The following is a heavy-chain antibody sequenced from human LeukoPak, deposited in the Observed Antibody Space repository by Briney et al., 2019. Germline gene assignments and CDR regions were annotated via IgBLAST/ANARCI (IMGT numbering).Heavy chain of an antibody. CDR2: INPDGSDK. V-gene: IGHV3-7*01. D-gene: IGHD6-19*01. J-gene: IGHJ4*02. Sequence: GGSLRLSCATSGFTFSTHWMIWVRQAPGKGLEWVANINPDGSDKQYLDSVKGRFTISRDIARNSLYLQMNSLRAEDTAVYYCVSGSGWIFDYWGQGTLVTVSS. CDR1: GFTFSTHW. CDR3: VSGSGWIFDY.